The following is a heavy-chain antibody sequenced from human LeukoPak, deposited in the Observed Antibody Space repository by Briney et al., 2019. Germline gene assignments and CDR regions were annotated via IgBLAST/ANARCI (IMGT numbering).Heavy chain of an antibody. CDR3: AREVVVVTALYFDY. J-gene: IGHJ4*02. V-gene: IGHV3-21*01. D-gene: IGHD2-21*02. CDR1: GFTFSSYS. Sequence: GGSLRLSCAASGFTFSSYSMNWVRQAPGKGLEWVSSISSSSSYIYYADSVKGRFTISRDNAKNSLYLQMNSLRAEDTAVYYCAREVVVVTALYFDYWGQGTLVTVSS. CDR2: ISSSSSYI.